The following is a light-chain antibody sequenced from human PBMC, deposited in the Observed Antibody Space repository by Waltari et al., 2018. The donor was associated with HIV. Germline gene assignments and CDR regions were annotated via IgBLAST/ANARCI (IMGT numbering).Light chain of an antibody. V-gene: IGLV1-40*01. CDR1: SSNIRAGYD. J-gene: IGLJ2*01. CDR3: QSYDSSLSAYVV. CDR2: ANL. Sequence: QSVLTQPPSVSGAPGQRVTISCTGTSSNIRAGYDVHWYPQPPGRAPKLLLSANLHRPSGVHDRFSCSKSATSASLAITGLQAEDEADYFCQSYDSSLSAYVVFGGGTKLTVL.